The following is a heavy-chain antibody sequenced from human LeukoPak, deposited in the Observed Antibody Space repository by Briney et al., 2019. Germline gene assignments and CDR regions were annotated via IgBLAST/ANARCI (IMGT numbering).Heavy chain of an antibody. D-gene: IGHD1-7*01. CDR3: ALTGTDMWFDP. CDR1: GFTFSSYA. J-gene: IGHJ5*02. CDR2: ISYDGSNK. Sequence: PGGSLRLSCAASGFTFSSYAMHWVRQAPGKGLEWVAVISYDGSNKYYADSVKGRFTISRDNSKNTLYLQMNSLRAEDTAVYYCALTGTDMWFDPWGQGTLVTVSS. V-gene: IGHV3-30-3*01.